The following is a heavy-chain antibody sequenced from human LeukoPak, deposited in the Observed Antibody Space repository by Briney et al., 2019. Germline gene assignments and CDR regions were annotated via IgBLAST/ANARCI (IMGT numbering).Heavy chain of an antibody. J-gene: IGHJ2*01. CDR3: ARDTGWYFDL. V-gene: IGHV3-74*01. CDR1: GFTFSGYW. CDR2: ITGDGSST. Sequence: GGSLRLSCAASGFTFSGYWMHWVRQVPGKGLVWVSRITGDGSSTTYADSVKGRFTISRDNAKNTVFLQKISLRAEDTAVYYCARDTGWYFDLWGRGTLVTVSS. D-gene: IGHD4-17*01.